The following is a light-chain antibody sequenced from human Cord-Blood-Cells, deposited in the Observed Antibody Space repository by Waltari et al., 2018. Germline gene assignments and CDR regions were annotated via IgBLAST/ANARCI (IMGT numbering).Light chain of an antibody. CDR3: QQYGSSPRT. Sequence: EIVLTPSPGTLSLSPGERATLPCSASQSVSSSYLACYQQKPGQAPRLLIYGASSRATGIPDRFSGSWSGTDFTLTISRLEPEDFAVYYCQQYGSSPRTFGQGTKVEIK. J-gene: IGKJ1*01. CDR1: QSVSSSY. CDR2: GAS. V-gene: IGKV3-20*01.